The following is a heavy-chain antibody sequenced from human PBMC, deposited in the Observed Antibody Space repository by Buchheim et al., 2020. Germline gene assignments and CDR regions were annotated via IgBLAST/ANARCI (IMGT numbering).Heavy chain of an antibody. J-gene: IGHJ4*02. V-gene: IGHV5-10-1*03. CDR2: IDPSDSYT. Sequence: EVQLVQSGAEVKKPGESLRISCKGSGYTFTSNWISWVRQMPGKGLEWMGRIDPSDSYTKYSPSFQGHVTFSSDKSISPAYLQWSSLKASDTAVYYCARQEYYDSSGPDYWGQGTL. CDR3: ARQEYYDSSGPDY. D-gene: IGHD3-22*01. CDR1: GYTFTSNW.